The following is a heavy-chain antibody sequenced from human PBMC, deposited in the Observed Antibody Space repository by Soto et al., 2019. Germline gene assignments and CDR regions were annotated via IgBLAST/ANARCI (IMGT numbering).Heavy chain of an antibody. Sequence: GGSLRLSCAASGFTVSSNYMSWVRQAPGKGLEWVSVIYSGGSTYYADSVKGRFTISRANSKNTLYLQMNSLRAEDTAVYYCARGLAAAGSAFYYYYGMDVWGQGTTVTVSS. CDR1: GFTVSSNY. J-gene: IGHJ6*02. D-gene: IGHD6-13*01. V-gene: IGHV3-53*01. CDR2: IYSGGST. CDR3: ARGLAAAGSAFYYYYGMDV.